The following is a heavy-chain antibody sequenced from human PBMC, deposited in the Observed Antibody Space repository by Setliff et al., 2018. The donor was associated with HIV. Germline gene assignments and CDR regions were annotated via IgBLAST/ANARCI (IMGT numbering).Heavy chain of an antibody. Sequence: ASVKVSCKASGYTFTDFYMHWVRQAPGQGLEWLGWINPNSGVTKYAQNFQGRVNMTRDTSTNRAYMGLSRLRSDDTAVYYCARDVPSEVMGYYFYMDVWGKGTTVTVSS. V-gene: IGHV1-2*02. CDR1: GYTFTDFY. J-gene: IGHJ6*03. CDR3: ARDVPSEVMGYYFYMDV. CDR2: INPNSGVT.